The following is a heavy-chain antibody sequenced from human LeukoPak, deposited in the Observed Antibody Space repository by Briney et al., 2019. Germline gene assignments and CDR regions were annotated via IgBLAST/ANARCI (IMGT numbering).Heavy chain of an antibody. V-gene: IGHV3-30-3*01. D-gene: IGHD6-13*01. CDR1: GFTFSNYA. CDR2: ISHDGNDK. J-gene: IGHJ4*02. Sequence: GGSLTLSCAASGFTFSNYAMHWVRQAPDKGLEWVALISHDGNDKYYADSLKGRFTISRDNSKNTLYLQMNSLRVEDTALYYCARYAWSLGPAPGTPLFDYWGQGTPVTVSS. CDR3: ARYAWSLGPAPGTPLFDY.